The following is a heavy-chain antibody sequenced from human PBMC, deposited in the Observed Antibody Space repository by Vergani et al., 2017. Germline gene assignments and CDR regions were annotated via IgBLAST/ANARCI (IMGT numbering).Heavy chain of an antibody. CDR3: TSTRNYYYYYMDV. J-gene: IGHJ6*03. CDR1: GFSFSSYS. Sequence: EVQLVESGGGLVKPGGSLRLSCAASGFSFSSYSMNWVRQAPGKGLEWVASISGSSSYVFYRDSVEGRFTITRDNAKKSVYLQMNSLRAEDTAVYYCTSTRNYYYYYMDVWGKGTTVTVSS. V-gene: IGHV3-21*02. CDR2: ISGSSSYV.